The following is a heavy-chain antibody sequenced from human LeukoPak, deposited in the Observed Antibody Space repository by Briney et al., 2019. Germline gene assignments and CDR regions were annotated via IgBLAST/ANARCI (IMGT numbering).Heavy chain of an antibody. J-gene: IGHJ6*02. CDR3: ARWGSAANYYYYYGMDV. V-gene: IGHV1-8*01. Sequence: ASVKVSCKASGYTFTSYDINWVRQATGQGLEWMGWMNPNSGNTGYAQKFQGRVTMTRNTSISTAYMELSSLRSEDTAVYYCARWGSAANYYYYYGMDVWGQGTTVTVSS. CDR1: GYTFTSYD. D-gene: IGHD2-15*01. CDR2: MNPNSGNT.